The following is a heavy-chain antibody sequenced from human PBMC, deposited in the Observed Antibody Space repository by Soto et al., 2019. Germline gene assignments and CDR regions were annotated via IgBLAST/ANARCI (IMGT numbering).Heavy chain of an antibody. V-gene: IGHV4-30-4*01. CDR3: ARDRPDILTGYSGNRMDV. CDR1: GGSISSGDYY. J-gene: IGHJ6*02. CDR2: IYYSGST. Sequence: PSETLSLTCTVSGGSISSGDYYWSWIRQPPGKGLEWIGYIYYSGSTYYNPSLKSRVTISVETYKNQFSLKLSSVTAADTAVYYCARDRPDILTGYSGNRMDVWGRGTTVTVSS. D-gene: IGHD3-9*01.